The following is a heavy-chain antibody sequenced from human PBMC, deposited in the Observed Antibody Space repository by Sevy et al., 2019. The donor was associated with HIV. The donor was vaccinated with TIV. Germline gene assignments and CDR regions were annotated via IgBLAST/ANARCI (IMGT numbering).Heavy chain of an antibody. J-gene: IGHJ4*02. CDR3: XXXXXXXLTSFLSH. D-gene: IGHD3-10*01. V-gene: IGHV3-30-3*01. CDR2: ISSNGDNA. Sequence: GGSLRLSCAASGFTFRTYAFHWVRQTPGRGLEWIGLISSNGDNAFYANSVRGRFTISRDNSMNTLYLQMTSLTPDDXXXXXXXXXXXXXLTSFLSHWGQGTLVTVSS. CDR1: GFTFRTYA.